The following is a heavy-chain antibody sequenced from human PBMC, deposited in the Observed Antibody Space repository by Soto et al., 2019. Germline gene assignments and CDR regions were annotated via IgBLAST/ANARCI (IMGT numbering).Heavy chain of an antibody. CDR2: IYWNDDQ. CDR1: GFSLSTSGVG. D-gene: IGHD2-15*01. Sequence: SGPTLVNPTQTLTLTCTLSGFSLSTSGVGVGWVRQPPGKALEWLALIYWNDDQRYSPSLQSRVTITKDTSKNQVVLTMTNMDPVDTATYYCARKHRYCSGGSCYLFDYWGQGTLVTVSS. V-gene: IGHV2-5*01. J-gene: IGHJ4*02. CDR3: ARKHRYCSGGSCYLFDY.